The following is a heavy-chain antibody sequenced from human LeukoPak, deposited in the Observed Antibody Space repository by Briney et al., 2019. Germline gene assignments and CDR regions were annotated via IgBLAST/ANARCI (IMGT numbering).Heavy chain of an antibody. J-gene: IGHJ4*02. CDR3: AKDRNSVGSSYNY. Sequence: GGSLRLSCAASGFTFSSYGMHWVRQAPGKGLEWVAVIWYDGSNKYYADSVKGRFTISRDNSKNTLYLQMNSLRAEDTAVYYCAKDRNSVGSSYNYWGQGTLVTVSS. CDR1: GFTFSSYG. V-gene: IGHV3-33*06. D-gene: IGHD6-6*01. CDR2: IWYDGSNK.